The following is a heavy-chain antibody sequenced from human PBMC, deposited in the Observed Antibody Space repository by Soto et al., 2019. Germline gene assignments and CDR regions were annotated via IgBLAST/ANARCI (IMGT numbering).Heavy chain of an antibody. CDR2: IYHSGST. Sequence: SETLSLTCAVSGGSISSGGYSWSWIRQPPGKGLEWIGYIYHSGSTNYNPSLKSRVTISVDKSKNQFSLKLSSVTAADTAVYYCARVPGPWGQGTLVTVSS. CDR1: GGSISSGGYS. J-gene: IGHJ5*02. CDR3: ARVPGP. V-gene: IGHV4-30-2*01.